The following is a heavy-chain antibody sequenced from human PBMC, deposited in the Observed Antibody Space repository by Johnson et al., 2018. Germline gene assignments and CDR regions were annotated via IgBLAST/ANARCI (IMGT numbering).Heavy chain of an antibody. CDR1: GFTFNNYA. Sequence: EVQLVESGGGLVQPGGSLRLSCGASGFTFNNYAMSWVRQAPGKGLEWVSGISGSGGSTYYANSVKGRFTISRDNSKTKMFVQMNNLRAKDTAADYCAKVPSEHIVVVPAIRALYYYYLDGWGKGTTVTVSS. CDR3: AKVPSEHIVVVPAIRALYYYYLDG. V-gene: IGHV3-23*04. CDR2: ISGSGGST. J-gene: IGHJ6*03. D-gene: IGHD2-21*02.